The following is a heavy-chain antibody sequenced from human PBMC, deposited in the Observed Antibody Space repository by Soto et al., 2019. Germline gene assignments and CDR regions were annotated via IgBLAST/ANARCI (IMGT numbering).Heavy chain of an antibody. CDR1: GFTFSPFW. CDR3: AKDFGYNYGYDALDI. Sequence: PGGSLRLSCAASGFTFSPFWMHWVRQAPGKGLEWVSHMNADGSTTLYADPVKGRFTISRDNSKNTLYLQMNSLRAEDTAVYYCAKDFGYNYGYDALDIWGQGTMVSVSS. V-gene: IGHV3-74*01. J-gene: IGHJ3*02. CDR2: MNADGSTT. D-gene: IGHD5-18*01.